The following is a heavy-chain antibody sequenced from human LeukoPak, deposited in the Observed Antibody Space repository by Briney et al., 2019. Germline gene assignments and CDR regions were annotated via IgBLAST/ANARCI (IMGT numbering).Heavy chain of an antibody. CDR3: ATLGGYRISYYFDY. CDR2: IIPIFGTA. D-gene: IGHD3-16*01. Sequence: SVKVSCKASGYTFTSYDINWVRQAPGQGLEWMGRIIPIFGTANYAQKFQGRVTITTDESTSTAYMELSSLRSEDTAVYYCATLGGYRISYYFDYWGQGTLVTVSS. V-gene: IGHV1-69*05. J-gene: IGHJ4*02. CDR1: GYTFTSYD.